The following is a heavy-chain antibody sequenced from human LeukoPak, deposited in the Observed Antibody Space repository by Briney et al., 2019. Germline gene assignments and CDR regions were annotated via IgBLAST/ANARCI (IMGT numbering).Heavy chain of an antibody. J-gene: IGHJ6*03. V-gene: IGHV1-8*01. CDR1: GYTFTSYD. Sequence: ASVKVSCKASGYTFTSYDINWVRQATGQGLEWMGWMNPNSGNTGYAQKFQGRVTMTRNTSISTAYMELSSLRSEDTAVYYCARNLYSSGWETVCYYYYMDVWGKGTTVTISS. D-gene: IGHD6-19*01. CDR2: MNPNSGNT. CDR3: ARNLYSSGWETVCYYYYMDV.